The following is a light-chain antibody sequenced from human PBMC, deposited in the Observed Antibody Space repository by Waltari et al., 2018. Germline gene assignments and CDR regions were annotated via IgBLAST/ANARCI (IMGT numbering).Light chain of an antibody. CDR3: MQNIQLPT. CDR1: QVVLHSEGRAR. Sequence: SQVVLHSEGRARLYWYLQKPGQSPQLLISEVSNRFSGVTERFSGSGSGTDFTLKISRVEAEDVGVYFCMQNIQLPTFGQGTKVEIE. V-gene: IGKV2D-29*02. J-gene: IGKJ1*01. CDR2: EVS.